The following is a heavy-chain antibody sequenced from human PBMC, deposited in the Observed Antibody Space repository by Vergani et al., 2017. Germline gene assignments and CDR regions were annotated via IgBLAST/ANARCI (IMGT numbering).Heavy chain of an antibody. CDR3: ARSRPYCTSGSCPAI. CDR1: GESIRSGSHY. D-gene: IGHD2-15*01. J-gene: IGHJ4*02. V-gene: IGHV4-61*02. CDR2: IHTGGST. Sequence: QVKLQESGPGLLKPSQTLSLTCTVSGESIRSGSHYWSWIRQPAGKGPEWIGHIHTGGSTDLNPSFKSRVSISVDTSNSQSSLKLNSVTVADTAVYYCARSRPYCTSGSCPAIWGQGTLVTVSS.